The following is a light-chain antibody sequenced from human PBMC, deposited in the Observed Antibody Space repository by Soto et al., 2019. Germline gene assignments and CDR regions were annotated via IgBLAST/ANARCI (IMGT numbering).Light chain of an antibody. CDR2: LNSDGSH. CDR3: QTWGTGIQV. V-gene: IGLV4-69*01. Sequence: QLVLTQSPSASASLGASVNLTCTLSRGHSTFAIAWHQQQPEKGPRYLMNLNSDGSHTKGDGIPDRFSGSSSGAERYLTISSLQSEDEADYYCQTWGTGIQVFGGGTKLTVL. CDR1: RGHSTFA. J-gene: IGLJ3*02.